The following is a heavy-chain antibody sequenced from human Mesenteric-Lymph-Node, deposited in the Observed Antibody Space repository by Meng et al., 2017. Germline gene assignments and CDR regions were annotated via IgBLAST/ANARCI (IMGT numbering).Heavy chain of an antibody. CDR3: TRAYYYDSSTCYRDYFDS. J-gene: IGHJ4*02. CDR1: GFTFGDYG. V-gene: IGHV3-49*04. CDR2: IRSKVHSGAA. Sequence: GGSLRLSCSASGFTFGDYGMSWVRQAPGKGLEWIGFIRSKVHSGAAEHAASVKGRFTISRDDSKAVAYLQMNSLKTEDTAVYFCTRAYYYDSSTCYRDYFDSWGQGTLVTVSS. D-gene: IGHD3-22*01.